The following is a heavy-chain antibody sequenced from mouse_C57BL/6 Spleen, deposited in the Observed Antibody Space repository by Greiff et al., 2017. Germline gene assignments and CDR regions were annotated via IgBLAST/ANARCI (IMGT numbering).Heavy chain of an antibody. J-gene: IGHJ2*01. V-gene: IGHV1-55*01. Sequence: QVQLQQPGAELVKPGASVKMSCKASGYTFTSYCITWVKQRPGQGLEWIGDIYPGSGSTNYNAKFKSKATLTVDTSSSTAYMQLTSLTSEAAAVYNCAIDSSGLYFDGWGQGATLTVST. CDR3: AIDSSGLYFDG. CDR2: IYPGSGST. CDR1: GYTFTSYC. D-gene: IGHD3-2*02.